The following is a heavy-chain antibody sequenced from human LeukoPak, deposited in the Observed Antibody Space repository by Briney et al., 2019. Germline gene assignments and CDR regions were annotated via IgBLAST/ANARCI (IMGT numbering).Heavy chain of an antibody. CDR3: ASVGEVAVLDY. V-gene: IGHV4-59*01. Sequence: PSETLSLTCTVSGGSISSYYWSWIRQPPGKGLEWIGYIYYSGSTNYNPSLKSQVTISVDTSKNQFSLKLSSVTAADTAVYYCASVGEVAVLDYWGQGTLVTVSS. CDR1: GGSISSYY. D-gene: IGHD3-10*01. CDR2: IYYSGST. J-gene: IGHJ4*02.